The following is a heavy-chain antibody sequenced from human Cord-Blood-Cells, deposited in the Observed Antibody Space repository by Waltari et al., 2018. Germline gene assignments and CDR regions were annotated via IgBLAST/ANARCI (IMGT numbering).Heavy chain of an antibody. CDR1: GYTFTGYY. CDR2: INPNSGGT. V-gene: IGHV1-2*02. D-gene: IGHD6-13*01. J-gene: IGHJ5*02. CDR3: ARDLYSSSWYNWFDP. Sequence: QVQLVQSGAEVKKPGASVKVSCKASGYTFTGYYMHWVRQAAGQGLEWMGWINPNSGGTNYAQKFQGRVTMTRDTSISTAYMELSRLRSDDTAVYYCARDLYSSSWYNWFDPWGQGTLVTVSS.